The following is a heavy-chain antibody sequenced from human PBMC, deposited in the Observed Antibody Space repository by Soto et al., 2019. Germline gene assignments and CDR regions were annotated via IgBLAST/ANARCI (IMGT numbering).Heavy chain of an antibody. CDR1: GFTFSDYY. Sequence: GSLGLSCAASGFTFSDYYMSWIRQAPGKGLEWVSYISSSSSYTNYADSVKGRFTISRDNAKNSLYLQMKSLRAEDTAVYYCARDVRNYYGSGNAFDIWGQGTMVTVSS. V-gene: IGHV3-11*06. CDR2: ISSSSSYT. J-gene: IGHJ3*02. CDR3: ARDVRNYYGSGNAFDI. D-gene: IGHD3-10*01.